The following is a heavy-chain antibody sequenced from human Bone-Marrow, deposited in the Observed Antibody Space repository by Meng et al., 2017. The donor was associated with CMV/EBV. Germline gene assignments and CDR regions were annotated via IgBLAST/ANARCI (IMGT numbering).Heavy chain of an antibody. CDR3: VREGEIDPYGLDV. CDR2: ISYDGSNK. CDR1: GFTFSSYA. J-gene: IGHJ6*02. Sequence: GESLKISCAASGFTFSSYAMHWVRQAPGKGLEWVAVISYDGSNKYYADSVKGRFTISRDELKNSLNLQMNSLKIEDTAVYYCVREGEIDPYGLDVWGQGTTVTVSS. V-gene: IGHV3-30-3*01. D-gene: IGHD2-21*01.